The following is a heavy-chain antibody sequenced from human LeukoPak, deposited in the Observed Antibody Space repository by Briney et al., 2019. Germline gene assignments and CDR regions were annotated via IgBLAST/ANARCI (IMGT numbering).Heavy chain of an antibody. D-gene: IGHD3-9*01. J-gene: IGHJ3*02. CDR2: IIPIFGTA. CDR1: GGTFSSYA. Sequence: SVTVSCTASGGTFSSYAISWVRQAPGQGLEWMGGIIPIFGTANYAQKFQGRVTITADESTSTAYMELSSLRSEDTAVYYCARGSYDILTGYYKNAFDIWGQGTMVTVSS. CDR3: ARGSYDILTGYYKNAFDI. V-gene: IGHV1-69*13.